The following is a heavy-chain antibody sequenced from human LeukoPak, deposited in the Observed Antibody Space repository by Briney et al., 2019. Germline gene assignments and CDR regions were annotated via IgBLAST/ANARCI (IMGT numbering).Heavy chain of an antibody. CDR2: INPNDDGRS. CDR1: GFTFSNYA. D-gene: IGHD2-15*01. V-gene: IGHV3-23*01. Sequence: GGSLRFSCQASGFTFSNYAMSWIRQAPGKGLEWVSSINPNDDGRSFFANFVEGRSTISRDDSRSAVYLRMNNLRAEDTAVYYCARSGVATCHYWGQGILVTVSS. J-gene: IGHJ4*02. CDR3: ARSGVATCHY.